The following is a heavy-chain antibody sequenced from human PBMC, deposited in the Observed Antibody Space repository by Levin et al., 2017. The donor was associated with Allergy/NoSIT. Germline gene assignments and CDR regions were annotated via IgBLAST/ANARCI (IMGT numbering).Heavy chain of an antibody. D-gene: IGHD3-10*01. Sequence: ESLKISCTVSGGYISSSTYYWGWIRQPPGKGLEWIGTIYYTGSTYYNPSLKSRVTISVDTSKNQFSLKLSSVTAADTAVYYCARRLGSGTSYYFDYWGQGTLVTVSS. J-gene: IGHJ4*02. CDR3: ARRLGSGTSYYFDY. V-gene: IGHV4-39*01. CDR2: IYYTGST. CDR1: GGYISSSTYY.